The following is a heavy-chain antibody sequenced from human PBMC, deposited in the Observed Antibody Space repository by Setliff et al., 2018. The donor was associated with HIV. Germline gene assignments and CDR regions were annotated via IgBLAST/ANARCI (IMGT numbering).Heavy chain of an antibody. V-gene: IGHV1-8*02. D-gene: IGHD6-19*01. J-gene: IGHJ6*03. CDR2: VNPNSGNT. CDR1: GYTFTSYD. Sequence: ASVKVSCKASGYTFTSYDINWARQATGQGLEWMGWVNPNSGNTGYAQKFQGRVTMTRNTSIRTVYMELSSLRSEDTAVYYCARGAWYTSGWHSSRYMDVWGKGSTVTVSS. CDR3: ARGAWYTSGWHSSRYMDV.